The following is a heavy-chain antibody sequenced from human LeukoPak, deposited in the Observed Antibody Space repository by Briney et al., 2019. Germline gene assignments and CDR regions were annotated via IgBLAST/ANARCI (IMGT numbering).Heavy chain of an antibody. CDR2: IYYSGST. Sequence: IPSETLSLTCTVSGGSISSGGYYWSWIRQHPGKGLEWIGYIYYSGSTYYNPSLKSRVTISVDTSKNQFSLKLSSVTAADTAVYYCARVWSGSQYYDFWSGYYTGGGNSNNWFDPWGQGTLVTVSS. V-gene: IGHV4-31*02. D-gene: IGHD3-3*01. CDR1: GGSISSGGYY. J-gene: IGHJ5*02. CDR3: ARVWSGSQYYDFWSGYYTGGGNSNNWFDP.